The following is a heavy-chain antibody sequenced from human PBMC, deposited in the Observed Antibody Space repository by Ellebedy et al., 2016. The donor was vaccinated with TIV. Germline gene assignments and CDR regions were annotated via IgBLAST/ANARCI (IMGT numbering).Heavy chain of an antibody. CDR2: IYYSGST. CDR3: ARGGYDIDRGRLFSGWFDP. J-gene: IGHJ5*02. Sequence: SETLSLTXTVSGGSVSSGSYYWSWIRQPPGKGLEWIGYIYYSGSTNYNPSLKSRVTISVDTSKNQFSLKLSSVTAADTAVYYCARGGYDIDRGRLFSGWFDPWGQGTLVTVSS. D-gene: IGHD3-9*01. V-gene: IGHV4-61*01. CDR1: GGSVSSGSYY.